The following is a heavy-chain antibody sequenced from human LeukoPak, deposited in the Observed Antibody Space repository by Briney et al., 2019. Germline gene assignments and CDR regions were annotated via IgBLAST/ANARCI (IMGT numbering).Heavy chain of an antibody. J-gene: IGHJ3*02. D-gene: IGHD5-12*01. Sequence: GGSLRLSCAASGFTFSSYEMNWVRRAPGKGLEWVSYISSSGSTIYYADSVKGRFTISRDNAKNSLYLQMNSLRAEDTAVYYCARERGYAAFDIWGQGTMVTVSS. CDR2: ISSSGSTI. CDR3: ARERGYAAFDI. CDR1: GFTFSSYE. V-gene: IGHV3-48*03.